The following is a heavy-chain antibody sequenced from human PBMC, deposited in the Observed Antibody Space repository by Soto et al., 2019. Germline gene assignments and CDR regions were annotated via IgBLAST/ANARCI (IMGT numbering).Heavy chain of an antibody. J-gene: IGHJ6*02. Sequence: ASVKVSCKASGYTFSRHYMHWVRRAPGQGLEWMGVLNPDIGTTRYAQKFQGRVTMARDTSTSTVYMELSSLRSEDTAVYYCARDEFEGGTTSGFFAGDMDVWGQGTTVTVSS. D-gene: IGHD1-26*01. CDR1: GYTFSRHY. V-gene: IGHV1-46*01. CDR3: ARDEFEGGTTSGFFAGDMDV. CDR2: LNPDIGTT.